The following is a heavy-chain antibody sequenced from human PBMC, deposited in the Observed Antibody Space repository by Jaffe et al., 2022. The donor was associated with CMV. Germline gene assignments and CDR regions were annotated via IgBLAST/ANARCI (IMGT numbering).Heavy chain of an antibody. CDR2: ISDSGYST. V-gene: IGHV3-23*01. CDR1: GFNFDNFA. CDR3: AKGFPGLIFDY. D-gene: IGHD1-1*01. J-gene: IGHJ4*02. Sequence: EVQLLESGGGLVQPGGSLRLSCAASGFNFDNFAMNWVRQAPGKGLEWVSTISDSGYSTYFADSVKGRFTISRDNSKQTLFLQVNSLRDDDTAVYYCAKGFPGLIFDYWGQGTLVTVSS.